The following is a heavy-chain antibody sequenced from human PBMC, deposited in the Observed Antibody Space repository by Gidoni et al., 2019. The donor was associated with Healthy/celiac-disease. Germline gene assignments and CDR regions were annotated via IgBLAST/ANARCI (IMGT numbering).Heavy chain of an antibody. V-gene: IGHV3-30-3*01. CDR3: ARETRFGTAGTAFDI. D-gene: IGHD3-16*01. CDR2: ISYDGSNK. Sequence: QVQLVESEGGVVQPGRSLRLSCAASGFTFSSYAMHWVRQAPGKGLEWVAVISYDGSNKYYADSVKGRFTISRDNSKNTLYLQMNSLRAEDTAVYYCARETRFGTAGTAFDIWGQGTMVTVSS. CDR1: GFTFSSYA. J-gene: IGHJ3*02.